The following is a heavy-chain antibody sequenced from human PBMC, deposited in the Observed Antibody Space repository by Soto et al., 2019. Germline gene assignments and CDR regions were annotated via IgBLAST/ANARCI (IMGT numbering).Heavy chain of an antibody. CDR3: AKDLLSSYYYGMDA. J-gene: IGHJ6*02. Sequence: EVQLLESGGGLVQPGGSLRLSCAASGFMFGSYAMSWVRQAPGKGLEWVSGISGSGTDTYYADAVKGRVTISRDNAKXXXXXXXXXXXXXXXXXXXCAKDLLSSYYYGMDAWGQGTTVTVSS. D-gene: IGHD3-10*01. CDR1: GFMFGSYA. V-gene: IGHV3-23*01. CDR2: ISGSGTDT.